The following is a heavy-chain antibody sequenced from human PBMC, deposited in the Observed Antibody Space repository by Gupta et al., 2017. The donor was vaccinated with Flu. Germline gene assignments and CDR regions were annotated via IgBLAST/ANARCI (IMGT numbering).Heavy chain of an antibody. D-gene: IGHD3-10*01. V-gene: IGHV3-30*18. J-gene: IGHJ4*02. Sequence: MHWVRHAPGKGLEWVAVLAHDGSNENYADSVRDRFTISGDNSQNTLYLQMNSLRVEDTAVYYCVKDLGGSGSYYTFESWGQGTLVTVSS. CDR2: LAHDGSNE. CDR3: VKDLGGSGSYYTFES.